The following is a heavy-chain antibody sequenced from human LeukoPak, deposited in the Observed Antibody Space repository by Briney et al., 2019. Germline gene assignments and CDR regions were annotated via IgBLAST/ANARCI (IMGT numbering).Heavy chain of an antibody. CDR1: GGTFRTFA. CDR3: ARARGLGYYDILTGYYRPKGYYYYMDV. Sequence: GASVKVSCKASGGTFRTFAISWVRQAPGQGLEWMGGIIPIFGTANYAQKFQGRVTMTRDMSTSTVYMELSSLRSEDTAVYYCARARGLGYYDILTGYYRPKGYYYYMDVWGKGTTVTVSS. V-gene: IGHV1-69*05. D-gene: IGHD3-9*01. J-gene: IGHJ6*03. CDR2: IIPIFGTA.